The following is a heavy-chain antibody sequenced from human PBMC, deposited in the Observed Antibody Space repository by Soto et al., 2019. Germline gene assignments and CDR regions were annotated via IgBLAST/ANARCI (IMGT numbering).Heavy chain of an antibody. V-gene: IGHV2-5*02. CDR1: GFSLTSSGVG. J-gene: IGHJ5*02. Sequence: QITLKESGPTLLEPTQTLTLTCSFSGFSLTSSGVGVGWLRQAPGKALECLGNIYWDGDRRYNPSLMQRLTTSKAHSKTQVDITKTYMEYVDTAAYSCAHRVPYTTYWDGGRFDPWGQATPVTVS. D-gene: IGHD2-2*02. CDR3: AHRVPYTTYWDGGRFDP. CDR2: IYWDGDR.